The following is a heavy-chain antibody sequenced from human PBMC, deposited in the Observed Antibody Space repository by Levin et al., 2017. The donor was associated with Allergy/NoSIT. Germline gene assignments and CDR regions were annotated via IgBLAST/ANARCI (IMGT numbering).Heavy chain of an antibody. CDR2: VSGSGGST. J-gene: IGHJ6*02. CDR3: AKAPYSTYYYGMDV. CDR1: RFTFSSYA. V-gene: IGHV3-23*01. D-gene: IGHD4-11*01. Sequence: SCAASRFTFSSYAMTWVRQAPGKGLEWVSAVSGSGGSTYYADSVKGRFTISRDNSKNTLYLQMNSLRAEDTAVYYCAKAPYSTYYYGMDVWGQGTTVTVSS.